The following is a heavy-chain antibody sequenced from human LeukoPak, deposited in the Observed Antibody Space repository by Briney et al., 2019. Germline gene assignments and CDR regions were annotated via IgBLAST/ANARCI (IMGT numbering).Heavy chain of an antibody. Sequence: GGSLRLSCAASGFTFSSYSMNWVRQAPGKGLEWVSYISSSGSTMYHADSVKGRFIISRDNAKNSLYLQMNSLRAEDTAVYYCARDPVEISYDYWGQGTLVTVSS. J-gene: IGHJ4*02. CDR3: ARDPVEISYDY. CDR2: ISSSGSTM. CDR1: GFTFSSYS. V-gene: IGHV3-48*04. D-gene: IGHD5-24*01.